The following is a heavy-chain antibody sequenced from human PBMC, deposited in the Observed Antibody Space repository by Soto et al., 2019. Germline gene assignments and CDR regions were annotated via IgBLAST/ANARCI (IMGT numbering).Heavy chain of an antibody. J-gene: IGHJ5*02. D-gene: IGHD6-13*01. Sequence: QVQLQESGPGLVKPSQTLSLTCTVSGGSISSGGYYWSWIRQHPGKGLEWIGYIYYSGSTYYNPSLKSRVTISVDTSKNQFSLKLSSVTAADTAVYYCARGETAAGTDAGWFAPWGQGTLVTVSS. V-gene: IGHV4-31*03. CDR1: GGSISSGGYY. CDR2: IYYSGST. CDR3: ARGETAAGTDAGWFAP.